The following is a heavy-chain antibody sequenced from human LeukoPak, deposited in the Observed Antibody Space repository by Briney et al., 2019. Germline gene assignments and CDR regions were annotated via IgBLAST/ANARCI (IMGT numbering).Heavy chain of an antibody. D-gene: IGHD3-3*01. CDR3: ARAHVLRFFRPYGYYYMDV. J-gene: IGHJ6*03. CDR2: INHSGST. Sequence: SETLSLTCAVYGGSFSGYYWSWIRQPPGKGLEWIGEINHSGSTNYNPSLKSRVTISVDTSKSQFSLKLSSVTAADTAVYYCARAHVLRFFRPYGYYYMDVWGKGTTVTVSS. CDR1: GGSFSGYY. V-gene: IGHV4-34*01.